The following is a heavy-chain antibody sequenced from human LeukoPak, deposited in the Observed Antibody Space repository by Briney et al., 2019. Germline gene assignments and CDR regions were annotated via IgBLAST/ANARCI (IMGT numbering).Heavy chain of an antibody. V-gene: IGHV3-33*05. D-gene: IGHD3-10*02. CDR2: MSNSGENT. J-gene: IGHJ6*04. CDR3: AEPGITMIGGV. CDR1: GFTFSSYS. Sequence: GGSLRLSCAASGFTFSSYSMQWVHQTPGKGLEWVGIMSNSGENTFYGEAVEGRFTISRDNSQNTLYLQMNSLRAEDTAVYYCAEPGITMIGGVWGKGTTVTISS.